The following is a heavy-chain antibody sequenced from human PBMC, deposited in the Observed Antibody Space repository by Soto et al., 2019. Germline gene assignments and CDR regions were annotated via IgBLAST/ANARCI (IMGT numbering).Heavy chain of an antibody. CDR3: ARDYSMVRGFPPKGGYYYYGMDV. V-gene: IGHV3-21*01. D-gene: IGHD3-10*01. J-gene: IGHJ6*02. Sequence: PGGSLRLSCAASGFTFSSYSMNWVRQAPGKGLEWVSSISSSSSYIYYADSVKGRFTISRDNAKNSPYLQMNSLRAEDTAVYYCARDYSMVRGFPPKGGYYYYGMDVWGQGTTVTVSS. CDR1: GFTFSSYS. CDR2: ISSSSSYI.